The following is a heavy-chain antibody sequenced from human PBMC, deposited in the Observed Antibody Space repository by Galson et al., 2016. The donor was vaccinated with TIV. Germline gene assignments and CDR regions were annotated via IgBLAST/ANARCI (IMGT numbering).Heavy chain of an antibody. Sequence: SETLSLTCAVSGASFSGHFGAWIRRSPEKGLEWLGEVHDAGSTNYNPSLKSRLTMSADTANNQFSLRLTSVTTADTAVYFCARRRAPRRSLYYGLDVWGQGTTVVVSS. V-gene: IGHV4-34*01. CDR1: GASFSGHF. CDR2: VHDAGST. CDR3: ARRRAPRRSLYYGLDV. J-gene: IGHJ6*02.